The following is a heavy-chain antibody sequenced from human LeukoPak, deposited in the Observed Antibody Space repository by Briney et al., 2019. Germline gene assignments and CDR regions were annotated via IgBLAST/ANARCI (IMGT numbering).Heavy chain of an antibody. V-gene: IGHV3-66*01. CDR2: ISRGADT. Sequence: GGSLRLSCAASGFDVMTNYMSWVRQAPREGLEWVSVISRGADTYYADSVKGRFIIYRDSSTNTVYLQMDRLRAEDTAVYFCVKETPGTTMYYWGQGTLVTVSS. J-gene: IGHJ4*02. D-gene: IGHD4-11*01. CDR3: VKETPGTTMYY. CDR1: GFDVMTNY.